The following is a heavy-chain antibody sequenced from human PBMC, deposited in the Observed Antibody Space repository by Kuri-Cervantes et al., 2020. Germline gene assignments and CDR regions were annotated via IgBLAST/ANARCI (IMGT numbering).Heavy chain of an antibody. V-gene: IGHV3-48*02. CDR3: ARCSGSYSDWFDP. CDR2: ISSSSSTI. Sequence: ETLSLTCAASGFTFSSYSMNWVRQAPGKGLEWVSYISSSSSTIYYADSVKGRFTISRDNAKNSLYLQMSSLRDEDTAVYYCARCSGSYSDWFDPWGQGTLVTVSS. J-gene: IGHJ5*02. CDR1: GFTFSSYS. D-gene: IGHD1-26*01.